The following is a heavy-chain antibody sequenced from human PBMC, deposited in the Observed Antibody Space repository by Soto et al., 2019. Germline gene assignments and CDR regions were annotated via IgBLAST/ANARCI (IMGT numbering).Heavy chain of an antibody. CDR3: ARTIVGATTLDY. CDR1: GFTVSSNY. Sequence: EVQLVETGGGLIQPGGSLRLSCAASGFTVSSNYMSWVRQAPGKGLEWVSVIYSGGSTYYADSVKGRFTISRDNSKNTLYLQMNSLRAVDTAVYYCARTIVGATTLDYWAQGTLVIVSS. D-gene: IGHD1-26*01. V-gene: IGHV3-53*02. CDR2: IYSGGST. J-gene: IGHJ4*02.